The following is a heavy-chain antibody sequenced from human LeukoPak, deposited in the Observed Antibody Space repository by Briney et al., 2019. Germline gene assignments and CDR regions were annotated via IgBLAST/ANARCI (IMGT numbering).Heavy chain of an antibody. CDR1: GFTFSSYS. V-gene: IGHV3-21*04. CDR3: AKEVTTVTTEFDY. D-gene: IGHD4-17*01. CDR2: ISSSSSYI. Sequence: GGSLRLSCAASGFTFSSYSMNWVRQAPGKGLEWVSSISSSSSYIYYADSVKGRFTISRDNAKNSLYLQMNSLRAEGTAVYYCAKEVTTVTTEFDYWGQGTLVTVSS. J-gene: IGHJ4*02.